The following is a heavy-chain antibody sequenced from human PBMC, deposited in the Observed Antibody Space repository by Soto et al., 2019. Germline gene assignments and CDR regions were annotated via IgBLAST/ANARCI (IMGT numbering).Heavy chain of an antibody. J-gene: IGHJ6*02. CDR2: ISWNSGSI. CDR3: ASLGRARGAIYYYYGMDV. V-gene: IGHV3-9*01. Sequence: QPGGSLRLSCAASGFTFDDYAMHWVRQAPGKGLEWVSGISWNSGSIGYADSVKGRFTISRDNAKNSLYLQMNSLGAEDTALYYCASLGRARGAIYYYYGMDVWGQGTTVTVSS. D-gene: IGHD3-10*01. CDR1: GFTFDDYA.